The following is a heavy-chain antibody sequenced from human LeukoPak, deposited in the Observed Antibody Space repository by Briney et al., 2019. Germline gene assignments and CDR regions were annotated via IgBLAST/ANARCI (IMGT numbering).Heavy chain of an antibody. CDR3: ARDRYYYDSGGSQFDY. Sequence: SETLSLTCTLSGGSISSYYWSWIRQPAGKALEWIGRIHPSGSTNYNPPLKSRVTMSGDTSKNQFSLKLSSVTDAGTAVYYCARDRYYYDSGGSQFDYWGQGTLVTVSS. V-gene: IGHV4-4*07. CDR2: IHPSGST. CDR1: GGSISSYY. J-gene: IGHJ4*02. D-gene: IGHD3-22*01.